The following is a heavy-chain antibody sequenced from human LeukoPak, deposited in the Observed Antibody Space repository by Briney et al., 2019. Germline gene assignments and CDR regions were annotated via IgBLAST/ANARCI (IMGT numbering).Heavy chain of an antibody. CDR2: ISGSGGST. V-gene: IGHV3-23*01. D-gene: IGHD2-2*02. Sequence: GGSLRLSCAASGFTFSSYAMGWVRHAPGKGLEWVSAISGSGGSTYYADSVKGRFTISRDNSKNTLYLQMNSLRAEDTAVYYCAKDRLKEVPAAIADYWGQGTLVTVS. J-gene: IGHJ4*02. CDR3: AKDRLKEVPAAIADY. CDR1: GFTFSSYA.